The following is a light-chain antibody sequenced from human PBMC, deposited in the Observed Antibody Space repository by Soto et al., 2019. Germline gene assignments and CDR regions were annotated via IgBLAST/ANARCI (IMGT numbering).Light chain of an antibody. CDR2: GAS. J-gene: IGKJ4*01. V-gene: IGKV3-20*01. Sequence: EIVLTQSPGTLSLSPGERATLSCRASQSVSSSYLAWYQQKPGQAPRLLIYGASSRATAIPDRFSGSGSGTYFTLTITRLEPEDFAVYYCQHYRTSFGGGTKVEIK. CDR1: QSVSSSY. CDR3: QHYRTS.